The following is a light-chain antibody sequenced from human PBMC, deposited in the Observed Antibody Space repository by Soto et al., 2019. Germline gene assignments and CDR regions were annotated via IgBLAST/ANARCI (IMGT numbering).Light chain of an antibody. Sequence: EVVMTQSPATLSVSPGAGLTLSCRASQSIHSLLAWYQQKPGQAPRLLIHGASTRATGIPARFSGSGSGADYTLPIRSLPSEDISVCYCQQYAKWPLTFGGGTKVEIK. CDR2: GAS. CDR1: QSIHSL. J-gene: IGKJ4*01. V-gene: IGKV3-15*01. CDR3: QQYAKWPLT.